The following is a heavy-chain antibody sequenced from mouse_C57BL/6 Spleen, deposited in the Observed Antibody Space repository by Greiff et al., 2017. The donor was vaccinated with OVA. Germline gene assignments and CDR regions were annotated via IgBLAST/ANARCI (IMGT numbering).Heavy chain of an antibody. J-gene: IGHJ3*01. V-gene: IGHV1-82*01. Sequence: VQLQQSGPELVKPGASVKISCKASGYAFSSSWMNWVKQRPGQGLEWIGRIYPGDGDTNYNGKFKGKATLTADKSSSTAYMQLSSLTSEDSAVYFCARRGYDGYYWFAYWGQGTLVTVSA. CDR2: IYPGDGDT. CDR1: GYAFSSSW. CDR3: ARRGYDGYYWFAY. D-gene: IGHD2-3*01.